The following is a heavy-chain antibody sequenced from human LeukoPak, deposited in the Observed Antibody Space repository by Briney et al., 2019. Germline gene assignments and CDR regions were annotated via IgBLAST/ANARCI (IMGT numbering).Heavy chain of an antibody. V-gene: IGHV5-51*01. CDR3: ARLLRYSTGGSWFSAAFDI. CDR2: IYPGDSDS. Sequence: GESLKISCEVFGYSFTRNWIGWVRQTSGKGLEWGGIIYPGDSDSRFSPSFEGQGTVSVDKSIRTAYLQWSSLTASDTAMYYCARLLRYSTGGSWFSAAFDIWGQGTMVIVSS. D-gene: IGHD2-8*02. CDR1: GYSFTRNW. J-gene: IGHJ3*02.